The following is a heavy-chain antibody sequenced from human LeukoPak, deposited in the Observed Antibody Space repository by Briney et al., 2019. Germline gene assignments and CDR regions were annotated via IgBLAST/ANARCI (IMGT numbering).Heavy chain of an antibody. D-gene: IGHD2-15*01. CDR2: INPNSSGT. J-gene: IGHJ4*02. V-gene: IGHV1-2*02. CDR3: ASRPDQHLLYYFDY. Sequence: GASVKVSCKASGYTFTGYYMHWVRQAPGQGLEWMGWINPNSSGTKYAQKFQGRVTMTSDASISTAYMELSSLRSDDTAVYYCASRPDQHLLYYFDYWGQGALVTVSS. CDR1: GYTFTGYY.